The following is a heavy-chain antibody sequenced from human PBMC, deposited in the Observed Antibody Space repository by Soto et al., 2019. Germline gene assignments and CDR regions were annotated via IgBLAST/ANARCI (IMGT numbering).Heavy chain of an antibody. CDR2: IRADTRNT. Sequence: QVQLVQSGAEVKRPGASVKVSCKASGYAFTSYGISWVRQAPGQGLVWMGWIRADTRNTNYAPKFPSSCSLTTDPSTSKAYMELRSLKSDDTAVYYCARPLMGRFGELNWFDPWGQGTLVTVSS. D-gene: IGHD3-10*01. J-gene: IGHJ5*02. CDR1: GYAFTSYG. V-gene: IGHV1-18*01. CDR3: ARPLMGRFGELNWFDP.